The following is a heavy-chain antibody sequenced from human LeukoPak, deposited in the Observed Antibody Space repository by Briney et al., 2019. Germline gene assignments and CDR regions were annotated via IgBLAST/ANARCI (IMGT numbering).Heavy chain of an antibody. CDR2: INHSGST. CDR1: GGSFSGYY. V-gene: IGHV4-34*01. J-gene: IGHJ4*02. CDR3: ATEMATAIDY. D-gene: IGHD5-24*01. Sequence: SETLSLXCAVYGGSFSGYYWSWVRQPPGKGLEWIGEINHSGSTNYNPSLKTRVTISVDTSNNQFSLKLSSVTAADTAVYYCATEMATAIDYWGQGTLVTVSS.